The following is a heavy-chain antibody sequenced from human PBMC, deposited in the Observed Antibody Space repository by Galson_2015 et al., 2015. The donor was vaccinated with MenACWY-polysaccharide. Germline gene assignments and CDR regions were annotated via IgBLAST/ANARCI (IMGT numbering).Heavy chain of an antibody. CDR1: GYSFTSYW. D-gene: IGHD2-21*02. V-gene: IGHV5-51*03. CDR3: ARPGGDSVGAFDY. J-gene: IGHJ4*02. CDR2: VYPGDSDT. Sequence: QSGAEVKKPGESLTISCKGSGYSFTSYWVGWGRQMPGIGLEWIGIVYPGDSDTRYSPSFQGQVTISADKSISTAYLQWSSLKASDTAMYYCARPGGDSVGAFDYWGQGTLVTVSS.